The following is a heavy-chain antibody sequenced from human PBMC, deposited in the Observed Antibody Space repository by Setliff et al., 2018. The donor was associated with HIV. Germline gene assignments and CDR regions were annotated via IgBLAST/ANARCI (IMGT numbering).Heavy chain of an antibody. CDR3: AKGAGFYGDYTFDH. CDR1: GGSIRSHY. Sequence: PSETLSLTCTVSGGSIRSHYWSWIRQPPGKGLEWIAYIYYSGTTKYNPSLKSRVSISVDTSKNQFSLKLSSVTAADTAVYYCAKGAGFYGDYTFDHWGQGRQVTVSS. V-gene: IGHV4-59*11. J-gene: IGHJ4*02. CDR2: IYYSGTT. D-gene: IGHD4-17*01.